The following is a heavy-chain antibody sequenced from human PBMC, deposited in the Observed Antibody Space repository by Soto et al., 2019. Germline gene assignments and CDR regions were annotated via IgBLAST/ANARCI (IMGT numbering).Heavy chain of an antibody. CDR1: GYSFTSYW. V-gene: IGHV5-51*01. CDR2: IYPGDSDT. CDR3: AVTLPPGRCSGGGCYEIFDY. J-gene: IGHJ4*02. Sequence: GESLKISCKGSGYSFTSYWIGWVRQMPGKGLEWMGIIYPGDSDTRYSPSFQGQVTISADKSISTAYLQWSSLKASDTAMYYCAVTLPPGRCSGGGCYEIFDYWGQGTLVTVSS. D-gene: IGHD2-15*01.